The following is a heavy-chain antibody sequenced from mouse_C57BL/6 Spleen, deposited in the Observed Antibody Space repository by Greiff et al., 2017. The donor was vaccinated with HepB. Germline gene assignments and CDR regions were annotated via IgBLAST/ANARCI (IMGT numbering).Heavy chain of an antibody. CDR1: GFSLSTFGMG. D-gene: IGHD3-2*02. CDR3: ARIAAAQALCDY. Sequence: QVTLKESGPGILQPSQTLSLTCSFSGFSLSTFGMGVGWIRQPSGKGLEWLAHIWWDDDKYYNPALKSRLTISKNTSKNPVFLKIANVDTADTATDYCARIAAAQALCDYWGQGTTLTVSS. CDR2: IWWDDDK. V-gene: IGHV8-8*01. J-gene: IGHJ2*01.